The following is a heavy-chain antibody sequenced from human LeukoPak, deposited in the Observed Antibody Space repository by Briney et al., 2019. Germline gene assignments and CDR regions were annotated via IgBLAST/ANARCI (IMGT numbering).Heavy chain of an antibody. CDR2: ISTFNGNT. J-gene: IGHJ4*02. CDR3: ARRHLIGNGYFDH. Sequence: VASVKVSCKASGYAFTNYGVGSLRLAPGQGLQWLGWISTFNGNTNYAQIVQDRVTMTTDTSTNTAYLELRSLRSDDTAVYYCARRHLIGNGYFDHWGQGTLVTVSS. V-gene: IGHV1-18*01. D-gene: IGHD1-1*01. CDR1: GYAFTNYG.